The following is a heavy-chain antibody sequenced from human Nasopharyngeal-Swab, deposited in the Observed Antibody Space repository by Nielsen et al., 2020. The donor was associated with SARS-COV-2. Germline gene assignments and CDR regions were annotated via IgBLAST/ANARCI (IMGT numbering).Heavy chain of an antibody. J-gene: IGHJ4*02. CDR1: GGSISSSNW. CDR2: IYHSGST. D-gene: IGHD3-10*01. V-gene: IGHV4-4*02. CDR3: AGGGYYGSGSYQN. Sequence: SETLSLTCAVSGGSISSSNWWSWVRQPPGKGLEWIGEIYHSGSTNYNPSLKSRVTISVDKSKNQFSLKLSSVTAADTAVYYCAGGGYYGSGSYQNWGQGTLVTVSS.